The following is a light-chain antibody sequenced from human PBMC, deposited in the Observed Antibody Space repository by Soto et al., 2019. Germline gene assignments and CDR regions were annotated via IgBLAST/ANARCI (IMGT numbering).Light chain of an antibody. Sequence: ESVLTQAPGTLSLSPGERATLSCRASQSVSNSYLAWYQQKPGQAPRPLIYGASSRAIGIPDRFSGSGSGTDFTLTISRLEPEDFAVYYCQQYGSSPWTFGQGTKVDIK. CDR2: GAS. CDR1: QSVSNSY. CDR3: QQYGSSPWT. J-gene: IGKJ1*01. V-gene: IGKV3-20*01.